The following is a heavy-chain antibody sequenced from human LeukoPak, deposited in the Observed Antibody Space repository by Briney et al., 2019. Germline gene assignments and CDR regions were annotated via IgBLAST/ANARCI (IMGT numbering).Heavy chain of an antibody. J-gene: IGHJ4*02. CDR2: IIPIFGTA. Sequence: EASVKVSCKASGGIFSSYAISWVRQAPGQGLEWMGGIIPIFGTANYAQKFQGRVTITADESTSTAYMELSSLRSEDTAVYYCASGTGCSSTSCYGSASFDYWGQGTLVTVSS. V-gene: IGHV1-69*13. D-gene: IGHD2-2*01. CDR1: GGIFSSYA. CDR3: ASGTGCSSTSCYGSASFDY.